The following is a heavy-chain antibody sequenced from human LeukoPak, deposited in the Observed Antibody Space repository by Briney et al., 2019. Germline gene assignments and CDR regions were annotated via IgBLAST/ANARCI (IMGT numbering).Heavy chain of an antibody. CDR1: GFTFSSYA. Sequence: GGSLRLSCAASGFTFSSYAMHWVRQAPGKGLEWVAVISYDGSNKYYADSVKGRFTISRDNSKNTLYLQMNSLRAEDTAVYYCARDPSIVGEYYNWFDPWGQGTLVTVSS. CDR3: ARDPSIVGEYYNWFDP. V-gene: IGHV3-30*04. D-gene: IGHD1-26*01. CDR2: ISYDGSNK. J-gene: IGHJ5*02.